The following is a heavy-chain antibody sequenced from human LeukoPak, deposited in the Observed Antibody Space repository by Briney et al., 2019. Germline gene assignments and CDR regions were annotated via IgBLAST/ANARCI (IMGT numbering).Heavy chain of an antibody. CDR2: IYTSGST. Sequence: SETLSLTCTVSGGSISSYYWSWIRQPAGKGLEWIGRIYTSGSTNYNPSLKSRVTMSVDTSKNQFSLKLSSVTAADTAVYYCARDTTSYSPSRDGWFDPWGQRTLVTVSS. V-gene: IGHV4-4*07. D-gene: IGHD6-13*01. J-gene: IGHJ5*02. CDR3: ARDTTSYSPSRDGWFDP. CDR1: GGSISSYY.